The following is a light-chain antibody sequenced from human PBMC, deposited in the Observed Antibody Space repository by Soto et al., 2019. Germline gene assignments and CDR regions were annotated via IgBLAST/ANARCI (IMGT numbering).Light chain of an antibody. V-gene: IGKV3-11*01. J-gene: IGKJ4*01. CDR2: DAS. Sequence: EIVLTQSPATLSLSPGERATLSCRASQSVSSYFAWYQQKPGQAPRLLIYDASNRATGIPARFSGSGSGTDFTLTIGSLQPEDFATYCCQQLNSYPPLTFGGGTKVAIK. CDR3: QQLNSYPPLT. CDR1: QSVSSY.